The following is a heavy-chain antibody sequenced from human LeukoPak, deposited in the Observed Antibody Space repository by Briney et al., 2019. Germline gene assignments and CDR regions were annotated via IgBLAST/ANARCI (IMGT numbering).Heavy chain of an antibody. V-gene: IGHV3-74*01. CDR2: IDSDGSST. Sequence: GGSLRLSCAASGLTFSSYWMHWVRQAPGKGLVWVSRIDSDGSSTSYADSVKGRFTISRDNAKNTLYLQMNSLRAEDTAVYYCARDRTYYYDSREDYYYYGMDVWGQGTTVTVSS. J-gene: IGHJ6*02. D-gene: IGHD3-22*01. CDR1: GLTFSSYW. CDR3: ARDRTYYYDSREDYYYYGMDV.